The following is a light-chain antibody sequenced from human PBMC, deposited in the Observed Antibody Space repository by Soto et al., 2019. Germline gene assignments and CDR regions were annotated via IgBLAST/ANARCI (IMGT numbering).Light chain of an antibody. J-gene: IGLJ1*01. Sequence: LTQPPSVSGSPGQSVAISCTGTSSDVGSYNRVSWYQQPPGTAPKLIIYEVSNRPSGVPDRFSGSKSGNTASLTISGLQAEDEADYYCSSFTSSSTYVFGTGTKVTVL. CDR3: SSFTSSSTYV. CDR1: SSDVGSYNR. V-gene: IGLV2-18*02. CDR2: EVS.